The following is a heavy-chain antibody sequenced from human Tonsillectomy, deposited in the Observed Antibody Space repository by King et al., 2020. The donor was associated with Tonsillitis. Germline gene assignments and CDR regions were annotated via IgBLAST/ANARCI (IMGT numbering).Heavy chain of an antibody. CDR3: ARNNGASFDY. V-gene: IGHV3-13*01. D-gene: IGHD1-26*01. CDR1: GFAFSSFD. Sequence: QLVQSGEGFVQPGGSLRLSCAASGFAFSSFDMHWVRQPAGKGLEWVSIIGTAGDAYYAGSVKGRFTISRENAKNSLYLQMNSLRAGDTAVYYCARNNGASFDYWGQGTLVTVSS. J-gene: IGHJ4*02. CDR2: IGTAGDA.